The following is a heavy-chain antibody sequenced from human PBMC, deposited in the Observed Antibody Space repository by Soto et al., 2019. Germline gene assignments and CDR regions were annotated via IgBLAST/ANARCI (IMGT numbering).Heavy chain of an antibody. CDR3: ARDGRGSCYDY. Sequence: EVQLVESGGGLVQPGGSLRLSCAASGFTFSSYAMHWVRQAPGKGLEYVSAISSNGGSTYYANSVKGRFTISRDNSKNTLYLQMGSLRAEDMAVYYCARDGRGSCYDYWGQGTLVTVSS. V-gene: IGHV3-64*01. CDR2: ISSNGGST. CDR1: GFTFSSYA. D-gene: IGHD2-15*01. J-gene: IGHJ4*02.